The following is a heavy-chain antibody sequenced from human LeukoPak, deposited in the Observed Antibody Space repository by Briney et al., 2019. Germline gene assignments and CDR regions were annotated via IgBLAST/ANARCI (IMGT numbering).Heavy chain of an antibody. Sequence: ASVTVSCKASGYTFTGYYMHWVRQAPGQGLEWMGWINPNSGGTNYAQKFQGRVTMTRDTSISTAYMELSRLRSDDTAVYYCARLTMIVVGANFDYWGQGTLVTVSS. V-gene: IGHV1-2*02. D-gene: IGHD3-22*01. CDR1: GYTFTGYY. CDR3: ARLTMIVVGANFDY. CDR2: INPNSGGT. J-gene: IGHJ4*02.